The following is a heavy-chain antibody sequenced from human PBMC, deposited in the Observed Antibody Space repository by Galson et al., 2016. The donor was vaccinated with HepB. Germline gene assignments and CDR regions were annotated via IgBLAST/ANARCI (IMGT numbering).Heavy chain of an antibody. CDR3: ATLDVAMIVVSDPFENQSPFHY. CDR1: GYTFTSYW. J-gene: IGHJ4*02. CDR2: IAPSDSYT. D-gene: IGHD3/OR15-3a*01. Sequence: QSGAEVKKPGESLRISCKGSGYTFTSYWISWVRQMPGKGLEWMGRIAPSDSYTDYRPSFEGHVTISADKSSSTVYLQWSSLQASDTAMYYCATLDVAMIVVSDPFENQSPFHYWGQGTLLTVSS. V-gene: IGHV5-10-1*01.